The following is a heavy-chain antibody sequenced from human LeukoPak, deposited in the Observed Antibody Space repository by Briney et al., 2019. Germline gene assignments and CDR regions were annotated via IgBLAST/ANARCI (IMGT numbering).Heavy chain of an antibody. J-gene: IGHJ3*02. V-gene: IGHV4-39*01. Sequence: SETLSLICTVSGGSITTDDYYCAWIRQPPGKGLEWIGTIYYSGTTYYNASLRSRLTISVDTSKNQLSVKLSSVAAAETAMYYCAKQFGSGYWAFDIWGHGTMVTVSS. D-gene: IGHD3-22*01. CDR3: AKQFGSGYWAFDI. CDR2: IYYSGTT. CDR1: GGSITTDDYY.